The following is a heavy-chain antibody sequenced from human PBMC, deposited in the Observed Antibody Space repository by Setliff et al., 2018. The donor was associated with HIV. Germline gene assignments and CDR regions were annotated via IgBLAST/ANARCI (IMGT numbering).Heavy chain of an antibody. J-gene: IGHJ6*03. CDR1: GYSISSGYY. CDR3: ARGRVDDSSGYYGVVDYYYYYYMDV. V-gene: IGHV4-38-2*01. CDR2: IYHNGIT. D-gene: IGHD3-22*01. Sequence: NPSETLSLTCGVSGYSISSGYYWGWIRQPPGKGLEWIGSIYHNGITYYNPSLKSRVTISVDTSKNQFSLKLSSVTAADTAVYYCARGRVDDSSGYYGVVDYYYYYYMDVWGKGTTVTVSS.